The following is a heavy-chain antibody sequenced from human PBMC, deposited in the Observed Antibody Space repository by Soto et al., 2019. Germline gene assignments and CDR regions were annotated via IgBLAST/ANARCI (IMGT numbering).Heavy chain of an antibody. D-gene: IGHD4-17*01. CDR3: VRDPATVTSYFDY. Sequence: PGGSLRLSCAASGFTFSSYAMHWVRQAPGKGLEWVAVIWYDGSKTYHADSVKGRFAISRDDSKSTLFLQMSSLRVDDTAVYYCVRDPATVTSYFDYWGQGALVTVSS. V-gene: IGHV3-33*08. CDR1: GFTFSSYA. CDR2: IWYDGSKT. J-gene: IGHJ4*02.